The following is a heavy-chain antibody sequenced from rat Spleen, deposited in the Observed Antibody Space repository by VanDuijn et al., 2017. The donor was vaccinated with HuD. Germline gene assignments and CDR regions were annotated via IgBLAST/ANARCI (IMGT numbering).Heavy chain of an antibody. J-gene: IGHJ1*01. Sequence: EVQLVESDGGLVQPGRSLKLSCAASGFTFSDYYMAWVRQAPTKGLEWVATISYDGSSTYYRDSVKGRFTISRDNAKSTLYLQMDSLRSEDTATYYCARRVITTVATDWYFDFWGPGTMVTVSS. V-gene: IGHV5-29*01. CDR2: ISYDGSST. CDR3: ARRVITTVATDWYFDF. CDR1: GFTFSDYY. D-gene: IGHD1-1*01.